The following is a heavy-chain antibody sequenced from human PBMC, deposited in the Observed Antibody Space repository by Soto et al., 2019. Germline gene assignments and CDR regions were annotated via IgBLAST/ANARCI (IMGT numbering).Heavy chain of an antibody. D-gene: IGHD3-9*01. CDR1: GYTFTSYG. V-gene: IGHV1-18*01. Sequence: QVQLVQSGAEVKKPGASVKVSCKASGYTFTSYGISWVRQAPGQGLEWMGWISAYNGNTNYAQKLQGRVTMTTDTSTSTAYMELRSLRSDVTAVHYCATLYYDILTGYYNDQFAYYYGMDVWGQGTTVTVSS. CDR2: ISAYNGNT. CDR3: ATLYYDILTGYYNDQFAYYYGMDV. J-gene: IGHJ6*02.